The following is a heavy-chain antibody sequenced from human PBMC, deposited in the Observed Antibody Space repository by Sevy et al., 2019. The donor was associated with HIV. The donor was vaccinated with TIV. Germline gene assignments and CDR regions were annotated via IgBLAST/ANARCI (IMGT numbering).Heavy chain of an antibody. V-gene: IGHV3-7*01. D-gene: IGHD1-26*01. CDR1: GFSFSAYW. CDR3: AQETFGRFDS. CDR2: IKPDGIDK. J-gene: IGHJ4*02. Sequence: GGSLRLSCAASGFSFSAYWMNWARQAPGKGVEWVANIKPDGIDKNYVDSAEGRFTISKDNAKNSLYLQMSSLRVEDTAMYYCAQETFGRFDSWGQGTLVTVSS.